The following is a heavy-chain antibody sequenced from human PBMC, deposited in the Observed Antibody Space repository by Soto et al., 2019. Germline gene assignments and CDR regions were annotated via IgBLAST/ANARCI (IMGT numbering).Heavy chain of an antibody. V-gene: IGHV1-3*01. CDR2: INAGNGNT. J-gene: IGHJ3*02. CDR1: GYSFTNFT. Sequence: QVQLVQSGAEVKKPGASVKVSCKTSGYSFTNFTMHWVRQAPGQRLEWMGWINAGNGNTKYSQKFQARVTITRDTSARTAYMELGSLRAEDTAVYYCAREPNWNDVVNAFDIWGQGTMVTVSS. D-gene: IGHD1-20*01. CDR3: AREPNWNDVVNAFDI.